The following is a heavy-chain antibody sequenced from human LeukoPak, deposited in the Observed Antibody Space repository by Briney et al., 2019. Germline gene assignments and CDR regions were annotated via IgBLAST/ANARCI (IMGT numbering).Heavy chain of an antibody. D-gene: IGHD3-22*01. J-gene: IGHJ4*02. Sequence: GGSLRLSCAASGFTFSSYAMSWVRQAPGKGLEWVSAISGSGGSTYYADSVKGRFTISRDNSKNTLYLQMNSLRAEDTAVYYCAKAPYYYDSSGYYDYWGQGTLVTVSS. CDR3: AKAPYYYDSSGYYDY. CDR2: ISGSGGST. CDR1: GFTFSSYA. V-gene: IGHV3-23*01.